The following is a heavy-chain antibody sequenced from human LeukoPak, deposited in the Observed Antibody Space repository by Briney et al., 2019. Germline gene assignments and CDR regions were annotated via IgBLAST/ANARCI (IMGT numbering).Heavy chain of an antibody. CDR3: ARDSSRPTTKQVGANDY. J-gene: IGHJ4*02. Sequence: ASVKVSCKASGYTFTSYDINWVRQAPGQGLEWMGWINPNSGGTNYAQKFQGRVTMTRDTSISTAYMELSRLRSDDTAVYYCARDSSRPTTKQVGANDYWGQGTLVTVSS. D-gene: IGHD1-26*01. CDR2: INPNSGGT. CDR1: GYTFTSYD. V-gene: IGHV1-2*02.